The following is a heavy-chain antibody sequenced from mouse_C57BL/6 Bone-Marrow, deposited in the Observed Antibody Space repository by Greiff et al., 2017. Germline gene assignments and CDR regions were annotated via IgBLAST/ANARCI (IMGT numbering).Heavy chain of an antibody. D-gene: IGHD1-1*01. Sequence: VQLQQPGAELVMPGASVKLSCKASGYTFTSYWMHWVKQRPGQGLEWIGELDPSDSYTNYNQQFKGKSTLTVDKSSSTASMQLSSLTSEDSAVDYGARDRYDYGSSYAIDYWGQGTSVTVSS. CDR3: ARDRYDYGSSYAIDY. J-gene: IGHJ4*01. CDR2: LDPSDSYT. CDR1: GYTFTSYW. V-gene: IGHV1-69*01.